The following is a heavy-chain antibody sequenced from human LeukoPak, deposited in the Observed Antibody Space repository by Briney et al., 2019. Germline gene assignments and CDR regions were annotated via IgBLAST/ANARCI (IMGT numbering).Heavy chain of an antibody. J-gene: IGHJ4*02. CDR2: IKWDGGRT. CDR3: ATYRQVLLPFES. V-gene: IGHV3-20*04. D-gene: IGHD2-8*02. Sequence: PGGSLRLSCTASGFTFGDYAMSWVRQAPGKGLEWVSGIKWDGGRTGYADSVKGRFTISRDNAKNSVYLQMNSLRAEDTAIYYCATYRQVLLPFESWGQGTLVTVSS. CDR1: GFTFGDYA.